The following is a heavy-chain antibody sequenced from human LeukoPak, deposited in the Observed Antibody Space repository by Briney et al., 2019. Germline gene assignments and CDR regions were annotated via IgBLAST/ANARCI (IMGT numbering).Heavy chain of an antibody. CDR2: IYYSGST. Sequence: SETLSLTCTVSGGSISSYYWSWIRQPPGKGLEWIGYIYYSGSTNYNPSLKSRVTISVDTSKNQFSLKLSSVTAADTAVYYCARVGGVRGVIHYYYMDVWGKGTTVTISS. CDR1: GGSISSYY. J-gene: IGHJ6*03. CDR3: ARVGGVRGVIHYYYMDV. V-gene: IGHV4-59*01. D-gene: IGHD3-16*02.